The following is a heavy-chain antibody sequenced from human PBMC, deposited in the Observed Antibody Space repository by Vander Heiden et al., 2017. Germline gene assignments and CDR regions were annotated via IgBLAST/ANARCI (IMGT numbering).Heavy chain of an antibody. J-gene: IGHJ4*02. CDR2: INPNSGGT. Sequence: SGAEVKKPGASVKFSCKASGYTFTGYHIHWVRQAPGQGLEWMGWINPNSGGTNYAQKFQGRVTMTRDTSISTAYMEVTSLRSDDTAVYYCARDLWLEYANTKGYVYYWGQGTLVSVSS. CDR3: ARDLWLEYANTKGYVYY. CDR1: GYTFTGYH. D-gene: IGHD3-10*01. V-gene: IGHV1-2*02.